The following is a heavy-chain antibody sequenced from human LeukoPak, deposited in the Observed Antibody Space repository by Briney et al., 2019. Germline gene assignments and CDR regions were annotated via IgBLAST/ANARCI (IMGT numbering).Heavy chain of an antibody. J-gene: IGHJ3*02. D-gene: IGHD2-2*01. CDR2: ISGSGGST. V-gene: IGHV3-23*01. Sequence: SCKASGYTFTSYAMSWVRQAPGKGLEWVSAISGSGGSTYYADSVKGRFTISRDNSKNTLYLQMNSLRAEDTAVYYCAKGYRACSSTSCPRNGAFDIWGQGTMVTVSS. CDR1: GYTFTSYA. CDR3: AKGYRACSSTSCPRNGAFDI.